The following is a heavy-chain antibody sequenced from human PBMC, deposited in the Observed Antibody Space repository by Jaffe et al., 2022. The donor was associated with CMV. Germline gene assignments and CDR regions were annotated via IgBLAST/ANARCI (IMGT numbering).Heavy chain of an antibody. Sequence: QVQLQESGPGLVKPSETLSLTCTVSGGSISSYYWSWIRQPPGKGLEWIGYIYYSGSTNYNPSLKSRVTISVDTSKNQFSLKLSSVTAADTAVYYCARGLYDFWSGSYYYYMDVWGKGTTVTVSS. J-gene: IGHJ6*03. CDR3: ARGLYDFWSGSYYYYMDV. D-gene: IGHD3-3*01. CDR1: GGSISSYY. V-gene: IGHV4-59*01. CDR2: IYYSGST.